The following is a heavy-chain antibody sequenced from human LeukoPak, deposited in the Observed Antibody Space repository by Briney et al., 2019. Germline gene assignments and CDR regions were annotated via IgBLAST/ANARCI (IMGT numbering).Heavy chain of an antibody. V-gene: IGHV1-2*06. D-gene: IGHD1-26*01. CDR1: GYTFTAYY. CDR2: INPTSGGA. CDR3: AREDSYSGNYLYYFDY. J-gene: IGHJ4*02. Sequence: ASVKVSCKASGYTFTAYYIHWVRQAPGQGLEWMGRINPTSGGATSAQKFQGRVTMPRDTSITTAYMELSRLRSDATAVYYCAREDSYSGNYLYYFDYWGQGTLVTVSS.